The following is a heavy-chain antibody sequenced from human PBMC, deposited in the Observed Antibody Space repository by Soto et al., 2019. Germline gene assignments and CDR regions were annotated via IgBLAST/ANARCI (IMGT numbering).Heavy chain of an antibody. CDR1: GYTFTTYY. Sequence: QMQLVQSGAEVKKPGASVKVSCKSSGYTFTTYYIHWVRQDPGQGLEWMGIINPSGGTTSYAQEFQGRVTMTSDTSTSTVYMELSSLRSEDTAVDYCASSLQQLVLGYWGQGTLATVSS. CDR3: ASSLQQLVLGY. J-gene: IGHJ4*02. V-gene: IGHV1-46*01. D-gene: IGHD6-13*01. CDR2: INPSGGTT.